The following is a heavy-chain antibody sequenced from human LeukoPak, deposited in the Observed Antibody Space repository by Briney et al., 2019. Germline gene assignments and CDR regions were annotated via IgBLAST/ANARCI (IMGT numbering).Heavy chain of an antibody. D-gene: IGHD6-6*01. CDR2: INPNSGGT. J-gene: IGHJ5*02. CDR3: ARGSIAARPNSRWFDP. V-gene: IGHV1-2*02. Sequence: ASVKLSCTASGSTFTGYYMHWVRQAPGQGLGWMGWINPNSGGTNYAQKFQGRVTMTRDTSISTAYMELSRLRSDDTAVYYCARGSIAARPNSRWFDPWGQGTLVTVSS. CDR1: GSTFTGYY.